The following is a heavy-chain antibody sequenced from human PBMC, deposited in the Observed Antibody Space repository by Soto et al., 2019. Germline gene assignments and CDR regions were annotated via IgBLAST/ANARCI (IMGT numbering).Heavy chain of an antibody. CDR1: GYTFTSYG. V-gene: IGHV1-18*01. Sequence: ASVKVSCKASGYTFTSYGLHWVRQAPGQGLEWMGWISGYNGKTNYAQKVQDRVTMTTDTSTSTVYLELRSLRFDDTAVYYCARGIAVAGGHYGMDVWGQGTTVTVSS. CDR3: ARGIAVAGGHYGMDV. J-gene: IGHJ6*02. CDR2: ISGYNGKT. D-gene: IGHD6-19*01.